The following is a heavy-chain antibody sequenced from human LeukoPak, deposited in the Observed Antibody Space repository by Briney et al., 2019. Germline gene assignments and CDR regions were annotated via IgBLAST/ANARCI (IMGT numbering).Heavy chain of an antibody. CDR3: ARDPQYFYDDTGTFDS. D-gene: IGHD3-22*01. CDR1: GFTFSNFW. Sequence: GGSLRLSCVASGFTFSNFWMSWVRQAPGKGPEWVANIKQGGDETYYLDSVKGRFAVSRDNAKNSLYLQMNTLRAEDTAVYYCARDPQYFYDDTGTFDSWGQGTLVTVSS. J-gene: IGHJ4*02. CDR2: IKQGGDET. V-gene: IGHV3-7*01.